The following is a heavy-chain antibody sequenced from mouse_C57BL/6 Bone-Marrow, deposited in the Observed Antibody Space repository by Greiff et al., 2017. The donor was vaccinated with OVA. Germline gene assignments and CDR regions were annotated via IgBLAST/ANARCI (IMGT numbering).Heavy chain of an antibody. J-gene: IGHJ2*01. CDR3: ARDYGSSYGY. Sequence: VQLQQSGPELVKPGASVKISCKASGYTFTDYYMNWVKQSHGKSLEWIGDINPNNGGTSYNQKFKGKATLTVDKSSSTAYMELRSLTSEDSAVYYCARDYGSSYGYWGQGTTRTVSS. CDR2: INPNNGGT. CDR1: GYTFTDYY. V-gene: IGHV1-26*01. D-gene: IGHD1-1*01.